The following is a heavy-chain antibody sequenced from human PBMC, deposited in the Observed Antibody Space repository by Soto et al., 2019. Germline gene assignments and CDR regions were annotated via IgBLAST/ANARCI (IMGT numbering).Heavy chain of an antibody. J-gene: IGHJ2*01. Sequence: QVQLVQSGAEVRKPGSSVKVSCKASGGLFSTYAITWVRQAPGQGLEWVGGIIPLFATTHYAQKFQGRVTITADASTNTAYLELGRLRSEDTAVYYFARDVCHTPPFSIPRWGFDLWGRGTMVIVSS. D-gene: IGHD7-27*01. V-gene: IGHV1-69*01. CDR3: ARDVCHTPPFSIPRWGFDL. CDR2: IIPLFATT. CDR1: GGLFSTYA.